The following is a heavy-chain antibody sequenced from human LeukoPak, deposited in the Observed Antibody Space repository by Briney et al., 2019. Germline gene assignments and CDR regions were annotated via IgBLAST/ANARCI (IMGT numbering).Heavy chain of an antibody. V-gene: IGHV3-30-3*01. D-gene: IGHD5-12*01. CDR3: ARALLRLIVATISYYYGMDV. Sequence: PGGSLRLSCAASGFTFSSYAMHWVRQAPGKGLECVSVISYDGSNKYYADSVKGRFTISRDNSKNTLYLQMNSLRAEDTAVYYCARALLRLIVATISYYYGMDVWGQGTTVTVSS. J-gene: IGHJ6*02. CDR1: GFTFSSYA. CDR2: ISYDGSNK.